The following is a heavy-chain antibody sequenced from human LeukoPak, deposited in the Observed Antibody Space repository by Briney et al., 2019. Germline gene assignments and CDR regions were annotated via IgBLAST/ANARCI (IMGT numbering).Heavy chain of an antibody. Sequence: GESLKISCKGSGYSFSSYWIGWVRQMPGKGLEWVGIIYPGDSDSRYSPPFRGQVSMSVDKSNRTAYLRWSSLKASDTAMYFCLRQRGSDDECDVWGQGTRVTVSS. CDR1: GYSFSSYW. J-gene: IGHJ3*01. V-gene: IGHV5-51*01. CDR3: LRQRGSDDECDV. CDR2: IYPGDSDS. D-gene: IGHD3-10*01.